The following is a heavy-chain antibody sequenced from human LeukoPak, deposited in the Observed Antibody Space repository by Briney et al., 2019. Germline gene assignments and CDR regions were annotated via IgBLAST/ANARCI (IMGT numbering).Heavy chain of an antibody. V-gene: IGHV1-69*06. CDR2: IIPIFGAA. D-gene: IGHD6-19*01. CDR3: ARDSSSGWQFDY. J-gene: IGHJ4*02. Sequence: SVKVSCKASGGTFSSYAISWVRQAPGQGLEWMGGIIPIFGAANYAQKFQGRVTITADKSTSTAYMELSSLRSEDTAVYYCARDSSSGWQFDYWGQGTLVTVSS. CDR1: GGTFSSYA.